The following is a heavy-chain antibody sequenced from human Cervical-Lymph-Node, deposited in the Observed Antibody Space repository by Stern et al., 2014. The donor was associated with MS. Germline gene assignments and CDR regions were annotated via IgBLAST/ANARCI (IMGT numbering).Heavy chain of an antibody. J-gene: IGHJ4*02. CDR3: AKDRKSSGWYAISGY. CDR2: ISYDGSNT. D-gene: IGHD6-19*01. V-gene: IGHV3-30*18. CDR1: GFTFSSYG. Sequence: VQLLESGGGVVQPGRSLRLSCAASGFTFSSYGMHWARQAPGKGLEWVAVISYDGSNTYYADSVKGRFTISRDNSQNTLYLQMNSLRVEDTAVYYCAKDRKSSGWYAISGYWGQGTLVTVSS.